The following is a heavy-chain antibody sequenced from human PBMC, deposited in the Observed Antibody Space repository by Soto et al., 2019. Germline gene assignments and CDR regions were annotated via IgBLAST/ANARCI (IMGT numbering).Heavy chain of an antibody. Sequence: QVQLVESGGGLVKPGGSLRLSCAASGFTFSDYYMSWIRQAPGKGLEWVSYISSSSSYTNYADSVKGRFTISRDNAKNXLYLQMNSLRAEDTAVYYCARAGRDGYNYCWYFDLWGRGTLVTVSS. CDR2: ISSSSSYT. V-gene: IGHV3-11*05. D-gene: IGHD5-12*01. CDR3: ARAGRDGYNYCWYFDL. CDR1: GFTFSDYY. J-gene: IGHJ2*01.